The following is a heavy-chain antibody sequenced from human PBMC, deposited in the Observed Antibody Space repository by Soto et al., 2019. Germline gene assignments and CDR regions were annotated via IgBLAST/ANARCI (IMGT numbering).Heavy chain of an antibody. CDR2: IYYSGST. CDR1: GGSISSYY. Sequence: SETLSLTCTVSGGSISSYYWSWIRQPPGKGLEWIGYIYYSGSTNYNPSLKSRVTISVDTSKNQFSLKLSSVTAADTAVYYCARRAVVAATGSLDNWLDPWGQGILVT. CDR3: ARRAVVAATGSLDNWLDP. J-gene: IGHJ5*02. D-gene: IGHD2-21*01. V-gene: IGHV4-59*01.